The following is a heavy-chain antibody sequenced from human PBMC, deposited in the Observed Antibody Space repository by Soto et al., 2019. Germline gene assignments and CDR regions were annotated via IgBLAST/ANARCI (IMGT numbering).Heavy chain of an antibody. V-gene: IGHV3-33*06. Sequence: QVQLVESGGGVVQPGRSLRLSCAASGFSFSSYGIHWVRQAPGKGLEWVAVTWYDGSNTFYAGSVKGRFTVSRDNSKETLYLQMNSLRAEDTGVYYCAKSKESLGDISPLDYWGQGTLVTVSS. CDR2: TWYDGSNT. J-gene: IGHJ4*02. CDR1: GFSFSSYG. D-gene: IGHD3-16*02. CDR3: AKSKESLGDISPLDY.